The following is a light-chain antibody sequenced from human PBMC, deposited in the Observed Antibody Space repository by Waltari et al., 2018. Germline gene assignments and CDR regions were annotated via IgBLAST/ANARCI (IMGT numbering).Light chain of an antibody. CDR1: TIGTKT. J-gene: IGLJ2*01. CDR3: QVWDTGSDQPVI. V-gene: IGLV3-21*02. Sequence: SYVLTQPPSVSVAPGQTARLTCGGDTIGTKTMHWYQQRPGQAPVLVVSDNSDRPSGVPEGVAGSNSGNTATLTISRVEAGDEADFYCQVWDTGSDQPVIFGGGTKLTVL. CDR2: DNS.